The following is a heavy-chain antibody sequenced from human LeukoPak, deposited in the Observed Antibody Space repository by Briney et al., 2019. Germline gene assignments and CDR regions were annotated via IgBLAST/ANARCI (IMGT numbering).Heavy chain of an antibody. Sequence: PSGTLSLTCSVSDVSITNNYWSWIRQPPGKGLEWIGYIHYSGGSNYNPSLKSRVTMSVDTSKNQFSLNLSSVTAADTAVYYCARSITSSWYGDFQHWGQGTLVTVSS. CDR2: IHYSGGS. D-gene: IGHD6-13*01. CDR1: DVSITNNY. CDR3: ARSITSSWYGDFQH. V-gene: IGHV4-59*01. J-gene: IGHJ1*01.